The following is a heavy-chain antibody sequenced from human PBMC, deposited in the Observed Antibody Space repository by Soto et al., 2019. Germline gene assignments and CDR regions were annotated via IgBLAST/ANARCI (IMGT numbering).Heavy chain of an antibody. CDR3: AREGNCISTSCYVDYFDY. J-gene: IGHJ4*02. D-gene: IGHD2-2*01. CDR2: INAGNGNT. CDR1: GYTFTSYA. V-gene: IGHV1-3*05. Sequence: QVQLVQSGAEEKKPGASVKVSCKASGYTFTSYAMHWVRQAPGQRLEWMGWINAGNGNTKYSQKFQGRVTITRDTSARTAYMELSSLRSEDTAVYYCAREGNCISTSCYVDYFDYWGQGTLVTVSS.